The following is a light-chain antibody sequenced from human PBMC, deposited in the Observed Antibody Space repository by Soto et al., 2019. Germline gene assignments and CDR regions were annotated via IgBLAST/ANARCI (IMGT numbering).Light chain of an antibody. CDR2: DDS. CDR1: QNIRNW. CDR3: KQYNTYSK. J-gene: IGKJ5*01. Sequence: DIQLTHSPSTLSTSAVDSINITFRASQNIRNWLALDQQKPGKDPNTLIYDDSSFKSGVPARFSGSGSATEFPLTISILQPDDFATYYCKQYNTYSKFGKGKRLEIK. V-gene: IGKV1-5*01.